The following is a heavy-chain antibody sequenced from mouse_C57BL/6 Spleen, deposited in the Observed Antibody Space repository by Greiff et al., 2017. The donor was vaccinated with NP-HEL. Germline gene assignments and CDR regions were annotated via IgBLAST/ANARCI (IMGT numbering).Heavy chain of an antibody. CDR3: AREHGYSHGYFDV. Sequence: VQLKESGGGLVKPGGSLKLSCAASGFTFSSYAMSWVRQTPEKRLEWVATISDGGSYTYYPDNVKGRFTISRDNAKNNLYLQMSHLKSEDTAMYYCAREHGYSHGYFDVWGTGTTVTVSS. CDR2: ISDGGSYT. D-gene: IGHD2-3*01. V-gene: IGHV5-4*01. J-gene: IGHJ1*03. CDR1: GFTFSSYA.